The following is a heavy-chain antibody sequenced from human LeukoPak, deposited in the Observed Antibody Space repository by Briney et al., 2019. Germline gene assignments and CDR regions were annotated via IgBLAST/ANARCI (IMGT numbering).Heavy chain of an antibody. Sequence: PSQTLSLTCTVSGGSISSGDYYWSWIRQPPGKGLEWIGYIYYSGSTYYNPSLKSRVTISVDTSKNQFSLKPSSVTAADTAVYYCARVTPVSTNFDYWGQGTLVTVSS. D-gene: IGHD2-15*01. CDR2: IYYSGST. CDR1: GGSISSGDYY. V-gene: IGHV4-30-4*01. CDR3: ARVTPVSTNFDY. J-gene: IGHJ4*02.